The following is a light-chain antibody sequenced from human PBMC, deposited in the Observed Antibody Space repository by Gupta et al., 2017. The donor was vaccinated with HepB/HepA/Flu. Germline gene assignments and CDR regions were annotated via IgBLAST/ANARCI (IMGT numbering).Light chain of an antibody. V-gene: IGKV1D-13*01. Sequence: AIQLTQSPSSLSASVGDRVTITCRASQGISSALAWYQQKPGKAPKLLIYDASSLESGVPSRFSGSGSGTDXTLTISXRQPEDFATYYCQQFNNYPQLTFGXGTKVEIK. CDR2: DAS. J-gene: IGKJ4*01. CDR3: QQFNNYPQLT. CDR1: QGISSA.